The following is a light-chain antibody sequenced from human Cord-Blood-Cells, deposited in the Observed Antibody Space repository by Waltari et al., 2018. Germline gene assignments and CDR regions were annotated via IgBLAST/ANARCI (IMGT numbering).Light chain of an antibody. CDR3: QQSYSTLT. J-gene: IGKJ4*01. CDR1: QSISSY. CDR2: AAS. Sequence: GDRVTITCRASQSISSYLNWYQQKPGKAPKLLIYAASSLQSGVPSRFSCSGSGTDFTLTISSLQPEDFATYYCQQSYSTLTFGGGTKVEIK. V-gene: IGKV1-39*01.